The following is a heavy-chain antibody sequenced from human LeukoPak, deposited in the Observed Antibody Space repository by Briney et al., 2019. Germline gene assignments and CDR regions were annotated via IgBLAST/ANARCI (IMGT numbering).Heavy chain of an antibody. J-gene: IGHJ5*02. D-gene: IGHD2-15*01. CDR1: GGSIGSGSYY. Sequence: SETLSLTCTVSGGSIGSGSYYWSWIRQPPGKGLEWIGYIYYSGSTNYNPSLKSRVTISVDTSKNQFSLKLSSVTAADTAVYYCARLGGPSGLDPWGQGTLVTVSS. CDR3: ARLGGPSGLDP. CDR2: IYYSGST. V-gene: IGHV4-61*01.